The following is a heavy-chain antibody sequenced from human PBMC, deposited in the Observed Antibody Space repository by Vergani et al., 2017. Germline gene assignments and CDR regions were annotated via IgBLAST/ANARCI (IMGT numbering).Heavy chain of an antibody. CDR2: IRHDGIT. J-gene: IGHJ4*02. Sequence: QAQLQQWGAGLLKPSETLSLTFAIYGGSFNDYWWTWIRQPPGKGLEWIGEIRHDGITHYSPSLKSRVTISIDTSTHQFSLNLRSVTAADTAVYYCAREGYGTNGVCFTLFDVWGQGALVTVSS. CDR3: AREGYGTNGVCFTLFDV. D-gene: IGHD2-8*01. V-gene: IGHV4-34*01. CDR1: GGSFNDYW.